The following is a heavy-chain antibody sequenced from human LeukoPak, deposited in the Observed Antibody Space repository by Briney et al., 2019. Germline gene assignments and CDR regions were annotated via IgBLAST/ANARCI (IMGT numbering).Heavy chain of an antibody. Sequence: GGSLRLSCAASGITLSSYDMHWVRQAPGKALEWVAVISYDGSNKDYVDSVKGRFTISRDNSKNTLDLQMNSLRAEDTAVYYCVKDRGVWAFDIWGQGTMVTVSS. CDR2: ISYDGSNK. CDR3: VKDRGVWAFDI. J-gene: IGHJ3*02. CDR1: GITLSSYD. D-gene: IGHD3-10*01. V-gene: IGHV3-30-3*01.